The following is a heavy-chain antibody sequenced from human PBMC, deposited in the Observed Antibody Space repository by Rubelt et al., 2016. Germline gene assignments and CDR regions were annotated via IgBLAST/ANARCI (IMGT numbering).Heavy chain of an antibody. J-gene: IGHJ5*02. Sequence: QVQLQQWGAGLLKPSETLSLTCAVYGGSFSGYYWSWIRQPPGKGLGWIGEINHSGSTNYNPSLKSRVTISVDTSSIQFSLKLSSATAADAAVYYCERGSRYYGSGSYQRHNWFDPWGQGTLVTVSS. CDR2: INHSGST. CDR1: GGSFSGYY. D-gene: IGHD3-10*01. CDR3: ERGSRYYGSGSYQRHNWFDP. V-gene: IGHV4-34*01.